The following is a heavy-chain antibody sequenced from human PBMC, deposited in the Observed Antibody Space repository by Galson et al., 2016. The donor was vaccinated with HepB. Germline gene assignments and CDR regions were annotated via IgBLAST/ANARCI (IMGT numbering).Heavy chain of an antibody. J-gene: IGHJ5*02. CDR1: GFSLSTSGMC. Sequence: PALVKPTQTLTLTCTLSGFSLSTSGMCVSWIRQPPGTALEWLALIDWDDDKWYNSSLKTRLTISRDTSKNQVVLTMTNMDPVDTGTYYCARAIISAPGRVWFDPWGQVTLVTVSS. CDR3: ARAIISAPGRVWFDP. D-gene: IGHD6-13*01. V-gene: IGHV2-70*01. CDR2: IDWDDDK.